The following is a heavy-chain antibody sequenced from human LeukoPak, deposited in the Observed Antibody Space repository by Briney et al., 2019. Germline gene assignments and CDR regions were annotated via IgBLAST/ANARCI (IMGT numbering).Heavy chain of an antibody. J-gene: IGHJ4*02. CDR2: ISYDGPNK. CDR3: AKEKLPSGYSFLTDY. V-gene: IGHV3-30*18. Sequence: PGGSLRLSCAASGFTFNSYGMHWVRQAPGKGLEWVAVISYDGPNKYYVDSVKGRFTISRDDSKSTLYLQMNSLRPEDTAVYYCAKEKLPSGYSFLTDYWGQGTLVTVSS. D-gene: IGHD5-18*01. CDR1: GFTFNSYG.